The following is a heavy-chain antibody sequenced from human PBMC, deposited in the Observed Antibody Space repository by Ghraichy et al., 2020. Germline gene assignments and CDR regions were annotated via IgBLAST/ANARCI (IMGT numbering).Heavy chain of an antibody. CDR2: ISFDGSDT. CDR1: GFPLSDHW. CDR3: VRDVGRMFVSRWLKWFDP. J-gene: IGHJ5*02. V-gene: IGHV3-74*01. Sequence: GSLRLSCAASGFPLSDHWMFWVRQTPAAGLVWVSRISFDGSDTDYADSVRGRFTISRDNAKNTLFLEMNRLRADDTAVYFCVRDVGRMFVSRWLKWFDPWGQGTLVTVSS. D-gene: IGHD6-13*01.